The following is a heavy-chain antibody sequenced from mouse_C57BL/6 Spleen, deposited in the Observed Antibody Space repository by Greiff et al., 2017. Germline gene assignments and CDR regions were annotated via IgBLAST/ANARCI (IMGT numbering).Heavy chain of an antibody. J-gene: IGHJ2*01. Sequence: VQLQQSGPELVKPGASVKLSCKASGYTFTSYDIHWVKQRPGQGLAWIGWIYPRDGSPKYNEKFKGKATLTVDTSSSTAYLELHSLTSEDSAVYFCAREGELYWGDDWGQGTTLTVSS. CDR1: GYTFTSYD. D-gene: IGHD4-1*01. V-gene: IGHV1-85*01. CDR3: AREGELYWGDD. CDR2: IYPRDGSP.